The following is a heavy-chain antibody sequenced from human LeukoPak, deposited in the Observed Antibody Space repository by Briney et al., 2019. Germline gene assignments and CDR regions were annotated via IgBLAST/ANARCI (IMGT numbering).Heavy chain of an antibody. D-gene: IGHD2-15*01. J-gene: IGHJ4*02. CDR2: IKQDGSAK. Sequence: GGSLRLSCAASGFTVSSNYMSWVRQAPGKGLEWVANIKQDGSAKYYVDSVKGRFTISRDNAKNSLYLQMGSLRAEDTAVYYCARFSGRNWGQGTLVTVSS. CDR1: GFTVSSNY. CDR3: ARFSGRN. V-gene: IGHV3-7*01.